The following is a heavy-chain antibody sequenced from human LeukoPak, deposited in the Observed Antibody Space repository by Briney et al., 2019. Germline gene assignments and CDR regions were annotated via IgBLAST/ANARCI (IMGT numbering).Heavy chain of an antibody. CDR1: GFTFSSYS. J-gene: IGHJ6*02. Sequence: GGSLRLSCAASGFTFSSYSMNWVRQAPGKGLEWVSYISSSGSTIYYADSVKGRFTISRDNAKNSLYLQMNSLRAEDTAVYYCAIRKEWSGDYYGMDVWGQGTTVTVSS. CDR2: ISSSGSTI. CDR3: AIRKEWSGDYYGMDV. D-gene: IGHD3-3*01. V-gene: IGHV3-48*01.